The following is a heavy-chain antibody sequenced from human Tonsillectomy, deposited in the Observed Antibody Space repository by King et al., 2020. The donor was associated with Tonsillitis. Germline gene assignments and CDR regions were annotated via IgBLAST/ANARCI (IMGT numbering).Heavy chain of an antibody. Sequence: VQLVESGGGLVQPGGSLRLSCSASGFTFSSYAMHWVRQAPGKGLEYVSAISSNGGTTHYADSVKGRFTISRDNSRNKLYLQMSSLRAEDTAVYYCVKLEYCSGGSCYSTPPIPYWGQGTLVTVSS. CDR3: VKLEYCSGGSCYSTPPIPY. J-gene: IGHJ4*02. CDR2: ISSNGGTT. V-gene: IGHV3-64D*06. D-gene: IGHD2-15*01. CDR1: GFTFSSYA.